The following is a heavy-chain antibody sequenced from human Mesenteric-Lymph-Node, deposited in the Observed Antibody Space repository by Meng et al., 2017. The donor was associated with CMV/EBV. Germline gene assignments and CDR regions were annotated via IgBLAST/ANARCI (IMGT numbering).Heavy chain of an antibody. CDR1: GFTFSDYY. V-gene: IGHV3-11*01. D-gene: IGHD6-13*01. Sequence: GESLKISCAASGFTFSDYYLSWIRQAPGRGLEWLSYISGSGSTIYYADSVKGRFTISRDNAKNSLYLEMNSLGADDTAVYYCARDPARSSWPYYYYGLDIWGQGTTVTVSS. CDR3: ARDPARSSWPYYYYGLDI. J-gene: IGHJ6*02. CDR2: ISGSGSTI.